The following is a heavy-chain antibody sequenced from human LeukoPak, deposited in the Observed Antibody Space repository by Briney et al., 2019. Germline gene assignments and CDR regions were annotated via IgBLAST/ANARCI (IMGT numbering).Heavy chain of an antibody. Sequence: GGSQRLSCAASGFTFSSYSMDWVRQAPGKGLEWVSYISSSSSTIYYADSVKGRFTISRDNAKNSLYLQMNSLRAEDTAVYYCAREGAIVAYPIYAFDIWGQGTMVTVSS. V-gene: IGHV3-48*04. CDR3: AREGAIVAYPIYAFDI. CDR2: ISSSSSTI. J-gene: IGHJ3*02. CDR1: GFTFSSYS. D-gene: IGHD5-12*01.